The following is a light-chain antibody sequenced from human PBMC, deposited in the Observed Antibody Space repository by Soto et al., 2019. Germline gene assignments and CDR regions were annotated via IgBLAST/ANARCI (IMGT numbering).Light chain of an antibody. CDR1: RSVSSY. J-gene: IGKJ5*01. Sequence: IVLTQSPAIMSLSPGERATLSCRASRSVSSYLAWYQQKPGQAPRLLIYDASNRATGIPARFSGSGSGTDFSLTISSLEPEDFAIYYCQQRSNWPAITFGQGTRLEIK. CDR3: QQRSNWPAIT. CDR2: DAS. V-gene: IGKV3-11*01.